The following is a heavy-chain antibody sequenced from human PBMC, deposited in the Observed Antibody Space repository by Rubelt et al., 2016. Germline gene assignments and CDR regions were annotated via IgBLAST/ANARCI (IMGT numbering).Heavy chain of an antibody. Sequence: GAEVKKPGSSVKVSCKASGGTFSSYAISWVRQAPGQGLEWMGGIIPIFGTANYAQKFQGRVTITADESTSTAYMELSSLRSEDTAVYYCAREYSSSVGTDYYYYGMDVWGQGTTVTVSS. CDR3: AREYSSSVGTDYYYYGMDV. V-gene: IGHV1-69*01. CDR1: GGTFSSYA. CDR2: IIPIFGTA. D-gene: IGHD6-6*01. J-gene: IGHJ6*02.